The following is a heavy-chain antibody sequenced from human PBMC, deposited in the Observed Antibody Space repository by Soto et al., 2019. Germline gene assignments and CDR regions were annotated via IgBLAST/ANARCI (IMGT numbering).Heavy chain of an antibody. Sequence: QLQLQESGPGLVKPSETLSLTCTVSGGSTSSSTYYWGWIRQPPGKGLEWIGMIYYSGSAYYNPSLKSRVTISIDTSKNQFSLRLSSVTAADTAVYYCARHGVDYGDYASYYYYGMDVWGRGTTVTVSS. D-gene: IGHD4-17*01. CDR3: ARHGVDYGDYASYYYYGMDV. CDR2: IYYSGSA. J-gene: IGHJ6*02. V-gene: IGHV4-39*01. CDR1: GGSTSSSTYY.